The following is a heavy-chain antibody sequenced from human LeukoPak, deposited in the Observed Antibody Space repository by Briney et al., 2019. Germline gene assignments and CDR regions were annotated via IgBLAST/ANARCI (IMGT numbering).Heavy chain of an antibody. J-gene: IGHJ4*02. CDR1: GGSFSGYY. CDR3: ASRRRTGTFDY. D-gene: IGHD1-1*01. Sequence: PSETLSLTCAVYGGSFSGYYWSWIRQPPGKGLEWIGEINHSGSTNYNPSLKSRVTISVDTSKNQFSLTLSSVTAADTAVYYCASRRRTGTFDYWGQGTLVTVSS. CDR2: INHSGST. V-gene: IGHV4-34*01.